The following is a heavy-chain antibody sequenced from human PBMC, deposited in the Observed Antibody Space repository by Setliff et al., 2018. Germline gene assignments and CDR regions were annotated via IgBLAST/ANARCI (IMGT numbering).Heavy chain of an antibody. J-gene: IGHJ5*02. V-gene: IGHV3-21*01. CDR2: ISTSSYP. Sequence: SLRLSCAASGFTFRSYTMNWVRQAPGKGLEWVSSISTSSYPYYADSVKGRFTISRDNAKTSVNLQMNSLRAEDTAVYYCLVTAAPDNWFDPWGQGTLVTVSS. CDR3: LVTAAPDNWFDP. CDR1: GFTFRSYT. D-gene: IGHD4-4*01.